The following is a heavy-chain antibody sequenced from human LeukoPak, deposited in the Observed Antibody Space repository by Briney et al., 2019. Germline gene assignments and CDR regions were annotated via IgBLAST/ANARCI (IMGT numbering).Heavy chain of an antibody. Sequence: SETLSLTCTVSGGSISSYYWSWIRQPAGKGLEWIGRIYTSGSTYYNPSLKSRVTISVDSSKNQFSLKLSSVTGADTAVYYCARGYCSGGSCRFDPWGQGTLVTVSS. CDR1: GGSISSYY. CDR3: ARGYCSGGSCRFDP. V-gene: IGHV4-4*07. CDR2: IYTSGST. J-gene: IGHJ5*02. D-gene: IGHD2-15*01.